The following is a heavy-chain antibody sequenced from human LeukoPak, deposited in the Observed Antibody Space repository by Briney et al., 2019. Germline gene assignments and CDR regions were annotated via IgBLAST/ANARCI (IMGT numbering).Heavy chain of an antibody. CDR1: GYTFTGYY. CDR2: INPNSGGT. Sequence: GASVKVSCKASGYTFTGYYMHWVRQAPGQGLEWMGWINPNSGGTNYAQKFQGRVTMTRDTSISTAYMELSRLRSDDTAVYYCARDEFGSGWSSRPYYYYYYMDVWGKGTTVTISS. D-gene: IGHD6-19*01. V-gene: IGHV1-2*02. CDR3: ARDEFGSGWSSRPYYYYYYMDV. J-gene: IGHJ6*03.